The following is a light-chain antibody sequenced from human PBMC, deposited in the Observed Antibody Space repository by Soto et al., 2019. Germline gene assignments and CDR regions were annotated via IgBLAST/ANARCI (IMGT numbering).Light chain of an antibody. CDR1: SSNIGADYD. V-gene: IGLV1-47*01. CDR2: RNN. Sequence: QSVLTQPPSVSGAPGQRVAISCTGSSSNIGADYDVQWYQQLPGTAPKLLIQRNNQRPSGVPARFSGSKSGTSASLAISGLRSEDEADYYCGGWDDSLSGPVFGGGTKLTVL. J-gene: IGLJ2*01. CDR3: GGWDDSLSGPV.